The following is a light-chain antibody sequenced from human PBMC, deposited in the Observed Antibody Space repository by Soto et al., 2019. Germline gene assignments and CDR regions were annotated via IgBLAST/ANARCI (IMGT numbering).Light chain of an antibody. V-gene: IGLV2-14*01. CDR1: SSDVGGYNY. Sequence: QSALTQPASVSGSPGQSIAISCTGTSSDVGGYNYVSWYQQHPGKAPKLIIYDVSNRHSGVSSRFSGSKSGITASLTISGLQAEDEADYYCSSYTSSSTLVFGGGTQLTVL. CDR3: SSYTSSSTLV. J-gene: IGLJ2*01. CDR2: DVS.